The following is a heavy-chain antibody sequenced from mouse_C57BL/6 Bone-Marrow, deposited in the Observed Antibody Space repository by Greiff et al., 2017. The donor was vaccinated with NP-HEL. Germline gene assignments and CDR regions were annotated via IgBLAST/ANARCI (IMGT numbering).Heavy chain of an antibody. CDR3: ARHAYYYGTRYWYFDV. Sequence: EVKLEESGGGLVKPGGSLKLSCAASGFTFSSYTMSWVRQTPEKRLEWVATISGGGGNTYYPDSVKGRFTISRDNAKNTLYLQMSSLRSEDTALYYCARHAYYYGTRYWYFDVWGTGTTVTVSS. CDR2: ISGGGGNT. J-gene: IGHJ1*03. V-gene: IGHV5-9*01. D-gene: IGHD1-1*01. CDR1: GFTFSSYT.